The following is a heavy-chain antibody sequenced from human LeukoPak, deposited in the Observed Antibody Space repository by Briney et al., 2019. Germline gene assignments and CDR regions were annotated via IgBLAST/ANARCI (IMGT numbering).Heavy chain of an antibody. CDR3: ARRGFGAYAFDI. Sequence: PGGSLRLSCAASGFTFDDYGMSWVRQAPGKGLEWVSGINWNGGSTGYADSVKGRFTISRDNAKNSLYLQMNSLRAEDTALYHYARRGFGAYAFDIWGQGTMVTVSS. CDR2: INWNGGST. D-gene: IGHD3-10*01. V-gene: IGHV3-20*01. CDR1: GFTFDDYG. J-gene: IGHJ3*02.